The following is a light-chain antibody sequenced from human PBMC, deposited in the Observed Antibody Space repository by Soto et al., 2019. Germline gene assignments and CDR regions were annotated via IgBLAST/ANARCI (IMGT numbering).Light chain of an antibody. CDR1: SSNIGAGYE. CDR2: GNS. J-gene: IGLJ1*01. V-gene: IGLV1-40*01. CDR3: QSYDRSLSGSGV. Sequence: QLVLTQPPSVSGAPGQRVTISCTGSSSNIGAGYEVHWYQQLPGTVPKLLIYGNSNRPSGVPDRFSGSKSGTSASLAITGLQAEDEADYYCQSYDRSLSGSGVFGTGTKVTVL.